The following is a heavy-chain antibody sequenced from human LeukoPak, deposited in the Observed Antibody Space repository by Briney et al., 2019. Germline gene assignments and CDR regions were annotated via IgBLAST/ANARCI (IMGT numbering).Heavy chain of an antibody. V-gene: IGHV1-8*03. CDR3: ARASRDYGDYGGDDFDI. Sequence: GASVKVSCKASGYTFSSYDINWVRQATGQGLEWMGWMNPNSGNTGYAQKFQGRVTITRNTSISTAYMELSSLRSEDTAVYYCARASRDYGDYGGDDFDIWGQGTMVTVSS. J-gene: IGHJ3*02. CDR2: MNPNSGNT. CDR1: GYTFSSYD. D-gene: IGHD4-17*01.